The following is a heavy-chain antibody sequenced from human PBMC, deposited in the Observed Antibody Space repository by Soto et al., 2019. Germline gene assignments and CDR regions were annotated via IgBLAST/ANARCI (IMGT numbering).Heavy chain of an antibody. J-gene: IGHJ4*03. CDR1: GYFFSSDYF. D-gene: IGHD1-26*01. CDR3: ARAAYGRSTLFGY. Sequence: PSQTLSLPWAPSGYFFSSDYFWGWIRQHTGQGLEWIGSVFQSGSTYYNPSLKSRVSTSVDTSRHQFSLSHSSVTAADTAVYLWARAAYGRSTLFGY. V-gene: IGHV4-38-2*01. CDR2: VFQSGST.